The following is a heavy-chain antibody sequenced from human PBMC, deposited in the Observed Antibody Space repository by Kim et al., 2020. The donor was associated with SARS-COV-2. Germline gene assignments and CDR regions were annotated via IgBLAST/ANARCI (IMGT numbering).Heavy chain of an antibody. V-gene: IGHV1-2*04. Sequence: YAQKFQGWVTMTRDTAISTAYMELSRLRSDDTAVYYCARGTVGATTAFDIWGQGTMVTVSS. CDR3: ARGTVGATTAFDI. J-gene: IGHJ3*02. D-gene: IGHD1-26*01.